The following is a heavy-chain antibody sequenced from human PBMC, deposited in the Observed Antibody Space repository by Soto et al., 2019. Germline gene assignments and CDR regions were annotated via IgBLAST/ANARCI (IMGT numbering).Heavy chain of an antibody. J-gene: IGHJ6*02. Sequence: SETLSLTCAISGGSFSANHWSWIRQSPGQGLEWIGEITLGGSTNYSPSLKSRVSISVDTSKKQVSLKLTSVTAADTAVYYCAAICSSPSCYGTDVWGQGTSVTVSS. CDR1: GGSFSANH. CDR3: AAICSSPSCYGTDV. CDR2: ITLGGST. D-gene: IGHD2-2*01. V-gene: IGHV4-34*01.